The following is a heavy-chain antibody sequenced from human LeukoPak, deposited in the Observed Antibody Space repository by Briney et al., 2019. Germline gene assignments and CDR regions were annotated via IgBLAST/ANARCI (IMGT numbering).Heavy chain of an antibody. V-gene: IGHV4-31*03. CDR1: GGSISSGGYY. CDR2: IYYSGST. D-gene: IGHD2-2*01. J-gene: IGHJ6*03. CDR3: ARDRQYIVVVPAAIEYYYYYMDV. Sequence: SQTLSLTCTVSGGSISSGGYYWRWISQHPGKGLEWIGYIYYSGSTYHSPSIKSRVTISVDTSKNQFSLKLSSVTAADTAVYYCARDRQYIVVVPAAIEYYYYYMDVWGKGTTVTVSS.